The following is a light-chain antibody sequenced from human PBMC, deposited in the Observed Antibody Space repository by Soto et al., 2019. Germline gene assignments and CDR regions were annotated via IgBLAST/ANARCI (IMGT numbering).Light chain of an antibody. CDR2: RNN. CDR3: SVWDDSLNGRV. V-gene: IGLV1-44*01. Sequence: QSVLTQPPSASGTPGQRVTISCSGSSSNIGKNSVNWYQQLPGTAPKLLIYRNNQRPSGVPDRFSGSKSGTSASLAISGLQSEDEADYYCSVWDDSLNGRVFGGGTKLTVL. J-gene: IGLJ3*02. CDR1: SSNIGKNS.